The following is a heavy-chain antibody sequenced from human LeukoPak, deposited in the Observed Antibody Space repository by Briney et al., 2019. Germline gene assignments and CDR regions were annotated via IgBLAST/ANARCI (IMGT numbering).Heavy chain of an antibody. J-gene: IGHJ6*02. D-gene: IGHD3-22*01. CDR1: GFTFSSYA. Sequence: GGSLRLSCAASGFTFSSYAMHWVRQAPGEGLEYVSAISSNGGSTYYANSVKGRFTISRDNSKNTLYLQMGSLRAEDMAVYYCASSIQNPYYYNSSGPYGMDVWGQGTTVTVSS. CDR2: ISSNGGST. CDR3: ASSIQNPYYYNSSGPYGMDV. V-gene: IGHV3-64*01.